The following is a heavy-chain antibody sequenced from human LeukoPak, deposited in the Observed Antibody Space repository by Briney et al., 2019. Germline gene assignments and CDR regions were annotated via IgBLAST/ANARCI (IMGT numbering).Heavy chain of an antibody. V-gene: IGHV3-30*04. CDR3: ARADETVPTTRFFHY. Sequence: PGGSLRLSCAASGFTFSNFPFHWVRQAPGKGLEWVAVISSDGTNKYYADSVKGRFTISRDNSKDMLFLEMSSLRSEDTAVYYCARADETVPTTRFFHYWGQGTLLTVS. CDR1: GFTFSNFP. D-gene: IGHD1/OR15-1a*01. CDR2: ISSDGTNK. J-gene: IGHJ4*02.